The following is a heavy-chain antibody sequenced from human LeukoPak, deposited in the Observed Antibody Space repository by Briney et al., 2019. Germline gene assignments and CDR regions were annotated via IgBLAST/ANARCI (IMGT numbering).Heavy chain of an antibody. V-gene: IGHV3-53*01. D-gene: IGHD3-16*02. CDR1: GFTVSSNY. CDR2: IYSGGST. J-gene: IGHJ4*02. CDR3: AKDMITFGGVIAKDY. Sequence: GGSLRLSCAASGFTVSSNYMSWVRQAPGKGLEWVSVIYSGGSTYYADSVKGRFTISRDNSKNTLYLQMNSLRAEDTAVYYCAKDMITFGGVIAKDYWGQGTLVTVSS.